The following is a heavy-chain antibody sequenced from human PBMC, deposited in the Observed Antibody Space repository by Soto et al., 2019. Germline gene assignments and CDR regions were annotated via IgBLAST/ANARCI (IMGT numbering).Heavy chain of an antibody. J-gene: IGHJ6*02. CDR3: AAEEAELEDYYYGMDV. Sequence: SVKVSCKASGFTFTSSAVQWVRQARGQRLEWIGWIVVGSGNTNYAQKFQERVTITRDMSTSTAYMELSSLRSEDTAVYYCAAEEAELEDYYYGMDVWCQGTTVTVSS. CDR2: IVVGSGNT. D-gene: IGHD1-1*01. CDR1: GFTFTSSA. V-gene: IGHV1-58*01.